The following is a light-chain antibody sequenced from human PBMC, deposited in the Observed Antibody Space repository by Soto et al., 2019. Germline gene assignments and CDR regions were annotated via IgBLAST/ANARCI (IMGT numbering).Light chain of an antibody. CDR1: QSISSW. Sequence: DIQMTQSPSTLSASVGDRVTITCRASQSISSWLAWYQQKPGKAPKLLIYKASGLESGVPSRFSGSGSGTEFTLTISSLQPDDFATYYCQQYNSYSPVTFGQGTKVEIK. V-gene: IGKV1-5*03. J-gene: IGKJ1*01. CDR3: QQYNSYSPVT. CDR2: KAS.